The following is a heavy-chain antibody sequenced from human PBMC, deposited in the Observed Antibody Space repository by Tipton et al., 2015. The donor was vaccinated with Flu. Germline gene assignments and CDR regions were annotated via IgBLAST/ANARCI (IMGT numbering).Heavy chain of an antibody. D-gene: IGHD3-22*01. CDR1: GGSISSYY. V-gene: IGHV4-59*01. CDR2: IYYSGST. Sequence: TLSLTCTVSGGSISSYYWSWIRQPPGKGLEWIGYIYYSGSTNYNPSLKSRVTISVDTSKNQFSLKLSSVTAEDTAVYYCARDFRFEGQYYYDSSGYYHFSPPDVWGKGTTVTVSS. J-gene: IGHJ6*04. CDR3: ARDFRFEGQYYYDSSGYYHFSPPDV.